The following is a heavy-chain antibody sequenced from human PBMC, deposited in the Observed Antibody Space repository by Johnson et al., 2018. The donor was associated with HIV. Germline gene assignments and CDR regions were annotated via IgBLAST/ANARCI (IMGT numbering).Heavy chain of an antibody. Sequence: VQLVESGGGVVQPGRSLRLSCAASGFTFSNCAMHWVRQAPGKGLEWVSAINWNGGNTGYADSVKGRFTISRDNAKNSLYLQMNSLRAEDTALYYCAKGMTVGTTTAFDIWGQGTMVTVSS. D-gene: IGHD1-7*01. V-gene: IGHV3-20*04. CDR1: GFTFSNCA. CDR2: INWNGGNT. CDR3: AKGMTVGTTTAFDI. J-gene: IGHJ3*02.